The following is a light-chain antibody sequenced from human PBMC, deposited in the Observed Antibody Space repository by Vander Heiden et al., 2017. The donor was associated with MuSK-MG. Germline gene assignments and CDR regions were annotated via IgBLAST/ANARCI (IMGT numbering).Light chain of an antibody. V-gene: IGKV3-15*01. Sequence: EIVMTQSPATLSVSPGERATLACRASQSVSSNLAWYQQKPGQATRRLIYGAATRATGIPARVSGSGSGTEFTLTIRSLQSEDWAGEYGQQDNNGLLTGGGGNKGEIK. CDR1: QSVSSN. CDR3: QQDNNGLLT. CDR2: GAA. J-gene: IGKJ4*01.